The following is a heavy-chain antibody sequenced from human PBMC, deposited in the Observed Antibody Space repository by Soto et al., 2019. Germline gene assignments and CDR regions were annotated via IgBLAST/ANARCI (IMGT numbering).Heavy chain of an antibody. CDR3: ASGRGYSYGYVYFDY. V-gene: IGHV4-34*01. J-gene: IGHJ4*02. CDR2: INHSGST. D-gene: IGHD5-18*01. CDR1: GGSFSGYY. Sequence: SETLSLTCAVYGGSFSGYYWSWIRQPPGKGLEWIGEINHSGSTNYNPSLKSRVTISVDTSKNQFSLKLSSVTAADTAVYYCASGRGYSYGYVYFDYWGQGTLVTVPQ.